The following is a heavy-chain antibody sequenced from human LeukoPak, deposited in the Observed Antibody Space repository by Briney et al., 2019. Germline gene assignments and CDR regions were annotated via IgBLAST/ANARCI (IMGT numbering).Heavy chain of an antibody. CDR3: ARVAWFGEFSFDH. CDR1: GFTFSDSY. V-gene: IGHV3-11*01. J-gene: IGHJ4*02. CDR2: ISSSGNTI. Sequence: GGSLRLSCSASGFTFSDSYMTWIRQAPGKGLEWFSYISSSGNTISHADSVKGRFTISRDNARKSLFLQMNSLRAEDTAVYYCARVAWFGEFSFDHWGLGTLVTVSS. D-gene: IGHD3-10*01.